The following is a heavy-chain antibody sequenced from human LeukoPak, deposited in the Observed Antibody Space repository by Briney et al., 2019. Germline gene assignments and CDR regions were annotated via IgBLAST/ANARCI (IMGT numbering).Heavy chain of an antibody. D-gene: IGHD3-3*01. CDR3: ARDFWSGYSLDWFDP. J-gene: IGHJ5*02. CDR2: IYYSGST. CDR1: GGSISSSSYY. Sequence: SETLSLTCTVSGGSISSSSYYWGWIRQPPGKGLERIGSIYYSGSTYYNPSLKSRVTISVDTSKNQFSLKLSSVTAADTAVYYCARDFWSGYSLDWFDPWGQGTLVTVSS. V-gene: IGHV4-39*02.